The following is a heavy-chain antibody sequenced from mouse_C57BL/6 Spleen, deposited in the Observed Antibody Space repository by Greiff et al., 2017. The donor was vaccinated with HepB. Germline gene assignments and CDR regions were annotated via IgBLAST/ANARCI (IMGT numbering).Heavy chain of an antibody. CDR3: ARGITVYDYDAAY. V-gene: IGHV1-64*01. J-gene: IGHJ3*01. CDR1: GYTFTSYW. Sequence: VKLQQPGAELVKPGASVKLSCKASGYTFTSYWMHWVKQRPGQGLEWIGMIHPNSGSTNYNEKFKSKATLTVDKSSSTAYMQLSSLTSEDSAVYYCARGITVYDYDAAYWGQGTLVTVSA. D-gene: IGHD2-4*01. CDR2: IHPNSGST.